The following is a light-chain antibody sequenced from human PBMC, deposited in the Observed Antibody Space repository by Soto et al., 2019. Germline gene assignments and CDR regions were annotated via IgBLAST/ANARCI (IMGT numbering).Light chain of an antibody. CDR2: DAS. J-gene: IGKJ2*01. CDR1: QSVSSSY. V-gene: IGKV3D-20*01. CDR3: QQYDSSPVT. Sequence: EMVLTQSPATLSLSPGERATLSCGASQSVSSSYLAWYQQKPGLEPRLLIYDASSRATGITDRFSGSGSGTDFTLTLSRLEPEDFAVYYCQQYDSSPVTFGHGTKLEIK.